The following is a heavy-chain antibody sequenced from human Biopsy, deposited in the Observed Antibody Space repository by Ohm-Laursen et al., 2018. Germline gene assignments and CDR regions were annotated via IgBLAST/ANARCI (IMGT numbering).Heavy chain of an antibody. D-gene: IGHD4-11*01. Sequence: PSDTLSLTCNVSGGDINNYYWSWIRQPPGKGLEWIGHIYYSVMTNYNPSLQSRVSISVDTSRNQVSLTLSSVTAADTAVYYCARDSGILNYGNFKYYHYYGMDVWGQGTKVTVSS. V-gene: IGHV4-59*01. CDR1: GGDINNYY. CDR3: ARDSGILNYGNFKYYHYYGMDV. J-gene: IGHJ6*02. CDR2: IYYSVMT.